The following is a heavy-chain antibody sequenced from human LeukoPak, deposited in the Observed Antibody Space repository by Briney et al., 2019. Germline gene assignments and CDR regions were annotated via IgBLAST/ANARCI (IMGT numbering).Heavy chain of an antibody. Sequence: PGGSLRLSCAASGFTFDDYGMSWVRQAPGKGLEWVSGINWDGGSTGYAGSVKGRFTISRDNAKNSLYLQMNSLRAEDTALYYCARTKQQLVLDAFDIWGQGTMVTVSS. CDR1: GFTFDDYG. CDR2: INWDGGST. D-gene: IGHD6-13*01. V-gene: IGHV3-20*04. J-gene: IGHJ3*02. CDR3: ARTKQQLVLDAFDI.